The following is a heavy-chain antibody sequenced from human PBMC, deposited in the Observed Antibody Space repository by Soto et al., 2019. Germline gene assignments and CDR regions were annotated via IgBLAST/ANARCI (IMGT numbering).Heavy chain of an antibody. V-gene: IGHV4-59*02. CDR2: IYYSGST. J-gene: IGHJ6*02. Sequence: SETLSLTCTVSGGSVSSYNWSWIRQPPGKGLEWIGYIYYSGSTNYNPSLKSRVTISVDTSKNQFSLKLSSVTAADTAVYYCARDYGYCSGGSCYTGEQYYYYGMDVWGQGTTVT. CDR3: ARDYGYCSGGSCYTGEQYYYYGMDV. CDR1: GGSVSSYN. D-gene: IGHD2-15*01.